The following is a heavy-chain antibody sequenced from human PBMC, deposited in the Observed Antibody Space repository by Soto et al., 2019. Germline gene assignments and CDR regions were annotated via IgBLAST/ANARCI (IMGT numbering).Heavy chain of an antibody. CDR1: GDSISSGGYF. CDR2: IYYTGST. D-gene: IGHD6-6*01. Sequence: QVQLQESGPGLVKPSQTLSLTCTVSGDSISSGGYFWNWIRQHPGKGLEWTGLIYYTGSTFYNPSLRSRVTFSVDTSKNHFSLKLTSVTAADTAVYFCARLSSSSSFDFWGQGTLVTVSS. V-gene: IGHV4-31*03. J-gene: IGHJ4*02. CDR3: ARLSSSSSFDF.